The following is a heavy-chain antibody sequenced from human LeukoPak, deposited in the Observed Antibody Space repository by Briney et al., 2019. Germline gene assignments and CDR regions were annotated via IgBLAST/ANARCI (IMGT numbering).Heavy chain of an antibody. CDR3: ARMTLGYCSGGSCYHNWFDP. CDR1: GYTFTSYG. D-gene: IGHD2-15*01. J-gene: IGHJ5*02. CDR2: ISAYNGNT. Sequence: ASVKVSCKASGYTFTSYGISWVRQAPGQGLEWMGWISAYNGNTNYAQKLQGRVTMTTDTSTSTAYMELRSLRSDDTAVYYCARMTLGYCSGGSCYHNWFDPWGQGTLVTVSS. V-gene: IGHV1-18*01.